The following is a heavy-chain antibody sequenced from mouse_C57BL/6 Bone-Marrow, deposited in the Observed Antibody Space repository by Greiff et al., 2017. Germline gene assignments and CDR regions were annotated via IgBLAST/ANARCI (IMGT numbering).Heavy chain of an antibody. J-gene: IGHJ1*03. D-gene: IGHD2-1*01. CDR1: GFTFSDYY. V-gene: IGHV5-12*01. CDR2: ISNGGGST. Sequence: EVHLVESGGGLVQPGGSLKISCAASGFTFSDYYMYWVRQTPEKRLEWVAYISNGGGSTYYPDTVKGRFTISRDNAKNTLYLQMSRLKSEDTAMYYCARGYYGNPWYFDFWGTGTTVTVSS. CDR3: ARGYYGNPWYFDF.